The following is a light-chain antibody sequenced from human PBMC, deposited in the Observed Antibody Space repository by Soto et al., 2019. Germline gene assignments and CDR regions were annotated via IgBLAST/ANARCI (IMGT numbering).Light chain of an antibody. CDR3: AAWDDSLTGVV. Sequence: QSVLTQPPSASGTPGQRVTISCSGSSSNIGSNSVNWYQQLPKTAPKLLIYSDNQRPSGVPDRFSGSKSGTSASLAINGLQSEDEADYYCAAWDDSLTGVVFGGGTKRTVL. CDR2: SDN. V-gene: IGLV1-44*01. CDR1: SSNIGSNS. J-gene: IGLJ2*01.